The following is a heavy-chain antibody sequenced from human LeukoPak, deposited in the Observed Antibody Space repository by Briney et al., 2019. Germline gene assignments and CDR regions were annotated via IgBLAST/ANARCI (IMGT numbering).Heavy chain of an antibody. Sequence: GGSLSLSCAASGFTFDDYAMHCGRQAPGKGLECVLGSSWNSGSIGNADSVKGRFTISRDNAKDFLYLQMNSLRAEDTAVYYCASYGLGQYGMDVWGQGTTVTVSS. CDR1: GFTFDDYA. J-gene: IGHJ6*02. D-gene: IGHD1-26*01. V-gene: IGHV3-9*01. CDR2: SSWNSGSI. CDR3: ASYGLGQYGMDV.